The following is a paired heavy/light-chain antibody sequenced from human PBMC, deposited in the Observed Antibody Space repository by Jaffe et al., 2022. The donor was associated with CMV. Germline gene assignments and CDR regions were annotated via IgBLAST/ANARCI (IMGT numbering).Heavy chain of an antibody. J-gene: IGHJ6*03. CDR1: GGSISSYY. Sequence: QVQLQESGPGLVKPSETLSLTCTVSGGSISSYYWSWIRQPPGKGLEWIGYIYYSGSTNYNPSLKSRVTISVDTSKNQFSLKLSSVTAADTAVYYCARSDSSGWANGFYYYYYYMDVWGKGTTVTVSS. CDR3: ARSDSSGWANGFYYYYYYMDV. D-gene: IGHD6-19*01. CDR2: IYYSGST. V-gene: IGHV4-59*01.
Light chain of an antibody. CDR3: QQYGSSPQT. J-gene: IGKJ3*01. V-gene: IGKV3-20*01. CDR1: QSVSSSY. Sequence: EIVLTQSPGTLSLSPGERATLSCRASQSVSSSYLAWYQQKPGQAPRLLIYGASSRATGIPDRFSGSGSGTDFTLTISRLEPEDFAVYYCQQYGSSPQTFGPGTKVDIK. CDR2: GAS.